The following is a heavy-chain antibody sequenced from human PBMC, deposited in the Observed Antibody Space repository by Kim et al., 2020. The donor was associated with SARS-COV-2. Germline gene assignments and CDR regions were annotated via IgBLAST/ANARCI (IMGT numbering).Heavy chain of an antibody. CDR1: GGSISSGGYY. J-gene: IGHJ2*01. CDR2: IYYSGST. Sequence: SETLSLTCTVSGGSISSGGYYWSWIRQHPGKGLEWIGYIYYSGSTYYNPSLKSRVTISVDTSKNQFSLKLSSVTAADTAVYYCARGLLGCSSTSCYGIGWYFDLWGRGTLVTVSS. CDR3: ARGLLGCSSTSCYGIGWYFDL. D-gene: IGHD2-2*01. V-gene: IGHV4-31*03.